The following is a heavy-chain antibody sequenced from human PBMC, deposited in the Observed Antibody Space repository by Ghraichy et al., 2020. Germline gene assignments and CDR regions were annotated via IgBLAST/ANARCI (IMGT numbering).Heavy chain of an antibody. CDR1: GFTFSSYG. Sequence: GGSLRLSCAASGFTFSSYGMHWVHQAPGKGLEWVAVISYDGSNKYYADSVKGRFTISRDNSKNTLYLQMNSLRAEDTAVYYCATSIAVAGLDYWGQGTLVTVSS. V-gene: IGHV3-30*03. J-gene: IGHJ4*02. D-gene: IGHD6-19*01. CDR2: ISYDGSNK. CDR3: ATSIAVAGLDY.